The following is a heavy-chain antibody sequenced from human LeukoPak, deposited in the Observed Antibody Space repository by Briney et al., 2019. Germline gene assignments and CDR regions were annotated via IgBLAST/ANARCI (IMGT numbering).Heavy chain of an antibody. J-gene: IGHJ4*02. CDR1: GFTFSPYS. V-gene: IGHV3-21*01. Sequence: GGSLRLSCAASGFTFSPYSMNWVRQAPGKGLEWVSSISSSSTYIYYAASVKGRFTIPRDNAKNSLYLQMNSLRAEDTAVYYCARDAGYCSGGSCYFDYWGQGTLVTVSS. CDR3: ARDAGYCSGGSCYFDY. D-gene: IGHD2-15*01. CDR2: ISSSSTYI.